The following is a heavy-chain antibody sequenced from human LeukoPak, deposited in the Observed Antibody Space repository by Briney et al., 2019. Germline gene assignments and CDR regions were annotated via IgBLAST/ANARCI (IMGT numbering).Heavy chain of an antibody. CDR2: INHSGST. V-gene: IGHV4-34*01. CDR1: GFTFSNYA. Sequence: GSLRLSCAASGFTFSNYAMSWIRQPPGKGLEWIGEINHSGSTNYNPSLKSRVTISVDTSKNQFSLKLSSVTAADTAVYYCARGHVGSYAYYYYYGMDVWGQGTTVTVSS. D-gene: IGHD2-8*01. J-gene: IGHJ6*02. CDR3: ARGHVGSYAYYYYYGMDV.